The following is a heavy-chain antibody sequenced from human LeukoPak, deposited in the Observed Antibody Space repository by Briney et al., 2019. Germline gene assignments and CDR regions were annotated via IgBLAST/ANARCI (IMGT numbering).Heavy chain of an antibody. V-gene: IGHV3-48*01. D-gene: IGHD4-11*01. CDR2: ITSSSSTM. J-gene: IGHJ5*02. CDR1: GLTFSTYS. Sequence: GGSLRLSCTASGLTFSTYSMNWVRQAPGKGLEWVSYITSSSSTMFYADSVKGRFTISRDNAENSMYLQMNNLRAEDTAVYYCARLALRAIDFSTPDFDPWGQGTLVTVSS. CDR3: ARLALRAIDFSTPDFDP.